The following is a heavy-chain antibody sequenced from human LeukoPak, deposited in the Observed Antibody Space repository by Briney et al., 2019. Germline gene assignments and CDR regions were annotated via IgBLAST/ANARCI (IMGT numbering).Heavy chain of an antibody. CDR3: ARHGDYYGSGSRY. CDR2: INHSGST. Sequence: SETLSLTCAVYGGSFSRYYWSWIRQPPGKGLEWIGEINHSGSTNYNPSLKSRVTISVDTSKDQFSLKLSSVTAADTAVYYCARHGDYYGSGSRYWGQGTLVTVSS. J-gene: IGHJ4*02. V-gene: IGHV4-34*01. D-gene: IGHD3-10*01. CDR1: GGSFSRYY.